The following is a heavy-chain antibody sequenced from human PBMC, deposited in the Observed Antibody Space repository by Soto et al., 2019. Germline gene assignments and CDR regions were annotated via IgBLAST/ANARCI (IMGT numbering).Heavy chain of an antibody. D-gene: IGHD3-3*01. CDR3: TKVGGLYDFWSGPLHFDL. V-gene: IGHV3-9*01. CDR2: ISWNSDSI. Sequence: EAQLVESGGGLVQPGRSLRLSCAGSGFIFDDFAIHWVRQAPGKGLEWVSGISWNSDSIGYADSVKGRFTISRDNTKTALYLQMNSLRVEDTALYYCTKVGGLYDFWSGPLHFDLWGQGTLVTVSS. CDR1: GFIFDDFA. J-gene: IGHJ4*02.